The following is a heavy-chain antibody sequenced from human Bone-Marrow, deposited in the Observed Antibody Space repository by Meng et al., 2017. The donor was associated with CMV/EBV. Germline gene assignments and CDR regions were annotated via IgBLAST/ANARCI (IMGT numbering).Heavy chain of an antibody. CDR2: IKQDGSEK. D-gene: IGHD3-3*01. CDR3: ARDLTASYDFWSGYSYYFDY. J-gene: IGHJ4*02. Sequence: GESLKISCAASGFTFSRYWMSWVRQAPGKGLEWVANIKQDGSEKYYVDSVKGRFTISRDNAKNSLYLQMSSLRAEDTAVYYCARDLTASYDFWSGYSYYFDYWGQGTLVTVYS. V-gene: IGHV3-7*01. CDR1: GFTFSRYW.